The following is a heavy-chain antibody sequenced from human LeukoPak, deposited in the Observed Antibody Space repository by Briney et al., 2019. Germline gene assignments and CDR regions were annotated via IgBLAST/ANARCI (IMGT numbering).Heavy chain of an antibody. J-gene: IGHJ6*03. CDR3: ARAAIAVAGDYHYHYMDV. V-gene: IGHV1-2*02. Sequence: AASVKVSCKASGYTFTGHYMHWVRQAPGQGLEWMGWIYPSSGDIDYPQIFQGRVTMTRDTSISTAYMELSRLRSDDTAVYYCARAAIAVAGDYHYHYMDVWGKGTTVTVSS. CDR1: GYTFTGHY. D-gene: IGHD6-19*01. CDR2: IYPSSGDI.